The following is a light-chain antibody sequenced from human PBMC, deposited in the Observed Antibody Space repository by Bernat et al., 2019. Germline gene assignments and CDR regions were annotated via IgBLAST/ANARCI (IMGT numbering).Light chain of an antibody. Sequence: EIVLTQSPRTLSLSPGDRVTLSCRASQTISTSHLVWYQQKPAQAPRLLIYGTSSRATGIPDRFSGSGSVTDFTLIISSLQPEDFAVYYCQQCHNWPLTFGGGTKVEIK. J-gene: IGKJ4*01. CDR2: GTS. CDR3: QQCHNWPLT. V-gene: IGKV3-20*01. CDR1: QTISTSH.